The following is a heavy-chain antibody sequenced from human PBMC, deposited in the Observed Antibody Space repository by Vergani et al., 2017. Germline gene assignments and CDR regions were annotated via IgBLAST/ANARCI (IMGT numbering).Heavy chain of an antibody. V-gene: IGHV3-23*01. CDR3: ARAGNYDSSGYLDFDY. CDR1: GFTFSSYA. CDR2: ISGSGGST. J-gene: IGHJ4*02. D-gene: IGHD3-22*01. Sequence: EVQLLESGGGLVQPGGSLRLSCAASGFTFSSYAMSWVRQAPGKGLEWVSAISGSGGSTYYADSVKGRFTISRDNSKNTLYLQTNSLRAEDTAVYYCARAGNYDSSGYLDFDYWGQGTLVTVSS.